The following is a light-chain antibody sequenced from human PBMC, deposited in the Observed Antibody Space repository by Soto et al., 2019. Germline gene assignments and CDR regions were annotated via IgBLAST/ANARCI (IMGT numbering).Light chain of an antibody. CDR1: RSDVGGYNH. V-gene: IGLV2-14*03. J-gene: IGLJ2*01. Sequence: QSVLTQPASVSGSPGQSITISCTGTRSDVGGYNHVSWYQHHPGKAPKLMMRDVSNRPSGVSNRFSGSKSGNTASLTISGLQAEDEADYYCSSFTTTSTLVFGGGTKVTVL. CDR3: SSFTTTSTLV. CDR2: DVS.